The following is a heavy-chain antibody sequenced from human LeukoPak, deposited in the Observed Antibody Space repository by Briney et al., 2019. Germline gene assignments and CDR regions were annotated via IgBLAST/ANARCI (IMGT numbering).Heavy chain of an antibody. J-gene: IGHJ4*02. CDR3: ARVYNYYDTSGYYLSNYFDY. V-gene: IGHV1-18*01. CDR2: ISTYNGNT. D-gene: IGHD3-22*01. Sequence: ASVKVSCKASGYTFTSYGITWVRQAPGKGLEWMGWISTYNGNTNKVYKLQDRLTMTTDTSTSTAYMDLRSLRSDDTAVYYCARVYNYYDTSGYYLSNYFDYWGRGTVVTVSS. CDR1: GYTFTSYG.